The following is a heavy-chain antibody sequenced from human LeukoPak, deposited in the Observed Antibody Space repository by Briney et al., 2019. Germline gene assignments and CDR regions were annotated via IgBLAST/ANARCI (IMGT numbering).Heavy chain of an antibody. CDR2: INHSGST. D-gene: IGHD3-22*01. CDR1: GGSFSGYY. CDR3: ARVPGLYDTPYFDY. Sequence: SETLSLTCAVYGGSFSGYYWSWIRQPPGKGLEWVGEINHSGSTNYNPSLKSRVTISVDTSKNQFSLKLSSVTAADTAVYYCARVPGLYDTPYFDYWGQGTLVTVSS. V-gene: IGHV4-34*01. J-gene: IGHJ4*02.